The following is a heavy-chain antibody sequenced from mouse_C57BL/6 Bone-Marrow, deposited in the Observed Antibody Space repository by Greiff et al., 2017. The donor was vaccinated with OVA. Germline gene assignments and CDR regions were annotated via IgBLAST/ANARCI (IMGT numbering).Heavy chain of an antibody. CDR1: GFTFSDYG. V-gene: IGHV5-17*01. Sequence: EVKLQESGGGLVKPGGSLKLSCAASGFTFSDYGMHWVRQAPEKGLEWVAYISSGSSTIYYADTVKGRFTISRDNAKNTLFLQMTSLRSEDTAMYYCARSDLLWSYYFDYWGQGTTLTVSP. CDR2: ISSGSSTI. D-gene: IGHD2-1*01. CDR3: ARSDLLWSYYFDY. J-gene: IGHJ2*01.